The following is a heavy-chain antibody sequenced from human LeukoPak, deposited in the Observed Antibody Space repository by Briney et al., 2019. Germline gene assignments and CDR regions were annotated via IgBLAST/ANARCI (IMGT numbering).Heavy chain of an antibody. J-gene: IGHJ4*02. CDR3: AKDDRSSTSCYLFDY. V-gene: IGHV3-23*01. Sequence: GGSLRLSCAASGFTFSSYAMSWVRQAPGKGLEWVSAISRSGGSTYYADSVKGRFTISRDNSKNTLYLQMNSLRAEDTAVYYCAKDDRSSTSCYLFDYWGQGTLVTVSS. CDR1: GFTFSSYA. D-gene: IGHD2-2*01. CDR2: ISRSGGST.